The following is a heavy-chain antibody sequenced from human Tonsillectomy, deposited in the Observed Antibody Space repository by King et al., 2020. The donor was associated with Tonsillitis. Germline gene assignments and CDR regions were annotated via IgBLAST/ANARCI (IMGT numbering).Heavy chain of an antibody. D-gene: IGHD2-15*01. V-gene: IGHV4-31*03. CDR2: ILHSVST. CDR1: GDSISSDNYY. CDR3: AREVVV. J-gene: IGHJ4*02. Sequence: HVQLQESGPGLVKPSQTLSLTCTVSGDSISSDNYYWSWIRQYPGKGLEWIGYILHSVSTYYNPSLKSRVTMSVDTSKNQFSLKLTSVTAADTAVYYCAREVVVWGQGTLVTVSS.